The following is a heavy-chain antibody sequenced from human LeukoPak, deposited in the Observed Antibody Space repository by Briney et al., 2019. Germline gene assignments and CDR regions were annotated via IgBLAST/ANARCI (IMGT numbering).Heavy chain of an antibody. CDR3: ARDLDY. V-gene: IGHV3-30-3*01. J-gene: IGHJ4*02. CDR1: GFTFSSYA. CDR2: ISYDGSNK. Sequence: PGGSLRLSCAASGFTFSSYAMHWVRHATGKGLEWVAVISYDGSNKYYADSVKGRFTISRDNSKNTLYLQMNSLRAEDTAVYYCARDLDYWGQGTLVTVSS.